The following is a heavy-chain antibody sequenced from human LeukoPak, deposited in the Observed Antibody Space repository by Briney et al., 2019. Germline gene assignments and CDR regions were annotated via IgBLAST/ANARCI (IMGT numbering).Heavy chain of an antibody. J-gene: IGHJ4*02. V-gene: IGHV3-21*01. CDR1: GSTFSTYS. CDR3: ARVGKQGWDFDH. CDR2: ISSGSSYI. Sequence: GGSLRLSCSASGSTFSTYSMNWVRQAPGKGLEWVSSISSGSSYIYYADSVKGRLTISRANAKNSLYLQVNNLRAEDTAVYYCARVGKQGWDFDHWGQGTLVTVSS. D-gene: IGHD6-19*01.